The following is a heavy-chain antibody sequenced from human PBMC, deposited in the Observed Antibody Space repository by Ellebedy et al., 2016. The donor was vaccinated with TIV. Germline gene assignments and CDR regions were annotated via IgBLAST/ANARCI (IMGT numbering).Heavy chain of an antibody. CDR2: IKQDGSEK. D-gene: IGHD6-19*01. CDR3: ARDQWLGRAYYFDS. Sequence: GGSLRLSCAASGFTFSTYWMTWVRQAPGKGLEWEANIKQDGSEKYYMDSVKGRFSISRDNAKNSLYVQMNSLRDEDTAVYYCARDQWLGRAYYFDSWGQGTLVTVSS. V-gene: IGHV3-7*01. J-gene: IGHJ4*02. CDR1: GFTFSTYW.